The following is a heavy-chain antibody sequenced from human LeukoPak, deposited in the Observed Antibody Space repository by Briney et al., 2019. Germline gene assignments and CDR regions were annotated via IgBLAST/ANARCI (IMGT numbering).Heavy chain of an antibody. J-gene: IGHJ2*01. CDR3: ARDGILTGYYIPNGAWYFDL. D-gene: IGHD3-9*01. Sequence: GGSLRLSCAASGFTFSSYPMSWVRQAPGRGLEGVSSISSSSSYIYYADSVKGRFTISRDNAKNSLYLQMNSLRAEDTAVYYCARDGILTGYYIPNGAWYFDLWGRGTLVTVSS. CDR1: GFTFSSYP. V-gene: IGHV3-21*01. CDR2: ISSSSSYI.